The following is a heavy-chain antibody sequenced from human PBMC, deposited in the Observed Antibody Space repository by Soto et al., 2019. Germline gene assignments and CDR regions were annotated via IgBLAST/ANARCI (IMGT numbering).Heavy chain of an antibody. CDR1: LFLLITLRMG. CDR3: ARSIVGAGNPCLDH. J-gene: IGHJ4*02. Sequence: FGPPLTHPTQTLTQTCPICLFLLITLRMGVSWIRHAPGKALEWLARIDWDDDKLYSTSLKTRLTISKDTSKNQVVLTMTNMDPVDTATDYCARSIVGAGNPCLDHWGQGTLVTVSS. D-gene: IGHD6-13*01. V-gene: IGHV2-70*04. CDR2: IDWDDDK.